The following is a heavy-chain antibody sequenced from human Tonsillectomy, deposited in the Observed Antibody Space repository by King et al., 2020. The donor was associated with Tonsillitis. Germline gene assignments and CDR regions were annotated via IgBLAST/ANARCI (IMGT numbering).Heavy chain of an antibody. D-gene: IGHD3-9*01. V-gene: IGHV4-34*01. J-gene: IGHJ4*02. CDR2: INHSGST. CDR1: GGSFSAYY. CDR3: ARASQIKYFDWSGFFDS. Sequence: VQLQQWGAGLLKPSETLSLTCVVYGGSFSAYYWSWIRQPPGKGLEWIGEINHSGSTNYNPSLKSRVTISVDTSKNQFSLKLSSVTAADTAMYYCARASQIKYFDWSGFFDSWGQGTLVTVSS.